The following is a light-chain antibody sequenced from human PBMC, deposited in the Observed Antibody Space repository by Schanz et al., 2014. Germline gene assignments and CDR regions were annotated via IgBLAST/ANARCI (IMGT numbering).Light chain of an antibody. CDR1: QSLLHSNGYNY. V-gene: IGKV2-28*01. Sequence: EIVLTQSPLSLPVTPGEPASISCRSSQSLLHSNGYNYLDWYLQKPGQSPQLLIYLGSNRASGGPDRFSGSGSGTDFTLKISRVEAEDVGVYYYMQALQTPRTFGPGTKVDIK. CDR3: MQALQTPRT. CDR2: LGS. J-gene: IGKJ3*01.